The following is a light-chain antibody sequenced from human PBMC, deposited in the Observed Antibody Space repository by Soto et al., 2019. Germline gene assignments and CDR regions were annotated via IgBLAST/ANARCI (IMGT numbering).Light chain of an antibody. CDR1: QSVSSS. CDR2: GAS. Sequence: EIVMTQSPATLSVSPGERATLSCRASQSVSSSLAWYQQKPGQAPRLLIYGASTRATGIPARISGSGSGTEFTLTISSLQSEDFAIYYCQQYDEWPPSYTFGQGTKLEI. J-gene: IGKJ2*01. V-gene: IGKV3-15*01. CDR3: QQYDEWPPSYT.